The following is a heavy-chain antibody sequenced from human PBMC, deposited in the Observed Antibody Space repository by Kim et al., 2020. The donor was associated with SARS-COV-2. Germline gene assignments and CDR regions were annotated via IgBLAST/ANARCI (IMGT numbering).Heavy chain of an antibody. CDR1: GFIISDFE. CDR3: MRRPTYGGPV. Sequence: GSLRLSCRVSGFIISDFEMMWVRQAPGKGLEWVSYIDRSTNVIHYGDSVKGRFTVSRDTAKNYLYLEVHSLRVEDTGIYYCMRRPTYGGPVWGKGTLVTVYS. V-gene: IGHV3-48*03. D-gene: IGHD4-17*01. J-gene: IGHJ4*02. CDR2: IDRSTNVI.